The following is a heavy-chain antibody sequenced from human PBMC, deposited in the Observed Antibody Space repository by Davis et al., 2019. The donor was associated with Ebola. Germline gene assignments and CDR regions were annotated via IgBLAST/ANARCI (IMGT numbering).Heavy chain of an antibody. J-gene: IGHJ5*02. Sequence: MPSETLSLTCTVSGGSISSGDYYWSWIRQPPGKGLEWIGYIYYSGSTYYNPSLKSRVTISVDTSKNQFSLKLSSVTAADTAVYYCARGSRRYSSTLRINWFDPWGQGTLVTVSS. D-gene: IGHD6-13*01. CDR1: GGSISSGDYY. CDR2: IYYSGST. V-gene: IGHV4-30-4*01. CDR3: ARGSRRYSSTLRINWFDP.